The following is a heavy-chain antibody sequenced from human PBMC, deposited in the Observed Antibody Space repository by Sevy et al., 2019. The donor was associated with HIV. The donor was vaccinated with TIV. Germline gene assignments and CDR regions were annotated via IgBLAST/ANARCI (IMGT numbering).Heavy chain of an antibody. D-gene: IGHD3-10*01. J-gene: IGHJ3*02. CDR1: GFTFSTYT. V-gene: IGHV3-21*01. Sequence: GGSLRLSCAASGFTFSTYTMNWVRQAPGKGLEWVSSISSSSNYIYYADSMKGRFTISRDNANKPLYLQMNSLRAEDTAVYYCARPYGSGSWEAFDIWGQGTMVTVSS. CDR3: ARPYGSGSWEAFDI. CDR2: ISSSSNYI.